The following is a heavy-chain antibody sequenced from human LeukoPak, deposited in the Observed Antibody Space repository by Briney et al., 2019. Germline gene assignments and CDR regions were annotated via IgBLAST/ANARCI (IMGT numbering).Heavy chain of an antibody. CDR3: AKDRVVVPAADEYFQH. D-gene: IGHD2-2*01. CDR2: ISGSGGST. Sequence: PGGSLRLSCAASGFTFSSYAMSWVRQAPGKGLEWVSAISGSGGSTYYADSVKGRFTISRDNSKNTLYPQMNSLRAEDTAVYYCAKDRVVVPAADEYFQHWGQGTLVTVSS. CDR1: GFTFSSYA. J-gene: IGHJ1*01. V-gene: IGHV3-23*01.